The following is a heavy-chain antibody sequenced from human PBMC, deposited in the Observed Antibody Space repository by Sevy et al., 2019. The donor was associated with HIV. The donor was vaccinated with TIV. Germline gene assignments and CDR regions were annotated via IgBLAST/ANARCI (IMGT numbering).Heavy chain of an antibody. CDR2: IWYDGTNK. V-gene: IGHV3-33*01. D-gene: IGHD6-19*01. Sequence: GGSLRLSCAASGXSISGYGMHWVRQAPGRGLEWVAVIWYDGTNKEYADSVKGRFTISRDNSKNTLYLQMNSLRAEDTAVYYCAREDIRVAGIGYXFHSWGQGTLVTVSS. CDR1: GXSISGYG. J-gene: IGHJ4*02. CDR3: AREDIRVAGIGYXFHS.